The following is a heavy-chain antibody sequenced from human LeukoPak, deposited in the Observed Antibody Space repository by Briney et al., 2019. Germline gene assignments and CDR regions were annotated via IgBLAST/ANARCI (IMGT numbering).Heavy chain of an antibody. CDR2: IYYSGST. Sequence: SETLSLTCTVSGGSISSGGYYWSWIRQHPGKGLEWIGYIYYSGSTYYNPSLKSRVTISVDSSKNQFSLKLSSVTAADTAVYYCARTNPFYYFDYWGQGTLVTVSS. V-gene: IGHV4-31*03. J-gene: IGHJ4*02. CDR1: GGSISSGGYY. CDR3: ARTNPFYYFDY.